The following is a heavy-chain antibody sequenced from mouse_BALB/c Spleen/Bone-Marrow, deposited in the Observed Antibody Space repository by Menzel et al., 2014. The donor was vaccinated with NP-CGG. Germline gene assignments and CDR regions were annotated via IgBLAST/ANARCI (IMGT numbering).Heavy chain of an antibody. V-gene: IGHV5-6-3*01. CDR3: ARGYDYSSWFAY. CDR2: VNVNGDRT. J-gene: IGHJ3*01. CDR1: GFTFSNYG. D-gene: IGHD2-4*01. Sequence: EVQVVESGGGLVQPGGSLKLSCAASGFTFSNYGMSWVRQTPDKRLEMIATVNVNGDRTYHPDSVKGRFTISRDNAKNTLSLQMSSLKSEDTAMYYCARGYDYSSWFAYWGQGTLVTVSA.